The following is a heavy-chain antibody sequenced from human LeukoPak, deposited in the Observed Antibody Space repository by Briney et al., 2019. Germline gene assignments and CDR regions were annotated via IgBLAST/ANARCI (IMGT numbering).Heavy chain of an antibody. V-gene: IGHV4-39*07. CDR1: GGSISSGNYY. D-gene: IGHD3-22*01. Sequence: PSETLSLTCIVSGGSISSGNYYWGWVRQSPGTGLEWVGSIYYSGSTYYNPSLKSRVTISVDTSKNQFSLKLSSVTAADTAVYYCARGSYDSSVNAFDIWGQGTMVTVSS. CDR2: IYYSGST. CDR3: ARGSYDSSVNAFDI. J-gene: IGHJ3*02.